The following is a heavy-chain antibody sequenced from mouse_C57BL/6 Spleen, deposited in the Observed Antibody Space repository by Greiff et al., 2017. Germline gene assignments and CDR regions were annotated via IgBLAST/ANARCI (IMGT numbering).Heavy chain of an antibody. V-gene: IGHV1-69*01. D-gene: IGHD2-2*01. J-gene: IGHJ3*01. Sequence: QVQLQQPGAELVMPGASVKLSCKASGYTFTSYWMHWVKQRPGQGLEWIGEIDPSDSYTNYTQKFKGKSTLTVDKSSSTAYMQLSSLTSEDSAVYYCARSGVTTGWFAYWGQGTLVTVSA. CDR2: IDPSDSYT. CDR1: GYTFTSYW. CDR3: ARSGVTTGWFAY.